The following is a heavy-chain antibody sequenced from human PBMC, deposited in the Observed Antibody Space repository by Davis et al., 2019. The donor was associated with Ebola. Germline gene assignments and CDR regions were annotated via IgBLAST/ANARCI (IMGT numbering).Heavy chain of an antibody. CDR2: INAGNGNT. CDR1: GYTFTSYA. J-gene: IGHJ4*02. CDR3: ARDESLGYFDY. Sequence: ASVNVSCKASGYTFTSYAMHWVRQAPGQRLEWMGWINAGNGNTKYSQKFQGRVTITRDTSASTAYMELRSLRSDDTAVYYCARDESLGYFDYWGQGTLVTVSS. V-gene: IGHV1-3*01. D-gene: IGHD7-27*01.